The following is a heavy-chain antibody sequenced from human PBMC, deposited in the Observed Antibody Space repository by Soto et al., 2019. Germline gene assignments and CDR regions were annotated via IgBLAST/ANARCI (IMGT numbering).Heavy chain of an antibody. CDR2: IGWNGDTI. Sequence: SLILSCAASGFSFDDYAIHRVRQAPGKGLEWVSGIGWNGDTIDYADSVKGRFTISRDNVKNSLYLQMNSLRTEDTALYFCAKESAAYSSGWHAMDVSGQGSTVTVSS. V-gene: IGHV3-9*01. CDR3: AKESAAYSSGWHAMDV. J-gene: IGHJ6*02. D-gene: IGHD6-19*01. CDR1: GFSFDDYA.